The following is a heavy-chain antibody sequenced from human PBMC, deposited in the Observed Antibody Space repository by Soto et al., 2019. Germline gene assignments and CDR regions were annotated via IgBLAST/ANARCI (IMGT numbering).Heavy chain of an antibody. V-gene: IGHV3-74*01. D-gene: IGHD4-17*01. CDR1: GFTFSSYW. CDR2: TNSDGSST. Sequence: EVQLVESGGGLVQPGESLRLSCAASGFTFSSYWMHWVRQAPGKGLVWVSRTNSDGSSTRYADSVKGRFTISRDNAKNTLYLQMNSLRAEDTAVYYCERIKGSSVTTIDYWGQGTLVTVSS. CDR3: ERIKGSSVTTIDY. J-gene: IGHJ4*02.